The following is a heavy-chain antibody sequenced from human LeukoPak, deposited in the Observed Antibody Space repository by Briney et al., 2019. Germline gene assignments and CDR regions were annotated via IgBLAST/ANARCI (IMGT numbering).Heavy chain of an antibody. J-gene: IGHJ6*02. Sequence: GGSLRLSCAASGFTFTNYAMSWVRQAPGKGLEWVSSISGSGSSKYFADSVKGRITISRDNSKNTLYLQMNSLRAEDTAVYYCAKDGAPRRYCSSTSCYHPYYYYGMDVWGQGTTVTVSS. CDR3: AKDGAPRRYCSSTSCYHPYYYYGMDV. CDR2: ISGSGSSK. CDR1: GFTFTNYA. V-gene: IGHV3-23*01. D-gene: IGHD2-2*01.